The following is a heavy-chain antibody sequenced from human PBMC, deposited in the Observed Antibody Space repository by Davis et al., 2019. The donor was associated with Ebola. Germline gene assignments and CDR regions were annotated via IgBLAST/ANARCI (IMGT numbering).Heavy chain of an antibody. D-gene: IGHD1-1*01. V-gene: IGHV1-18*04. J-gene: IGHJ4*02. Sequence: AASVKVSCKASGYTFSNYGITWVRQAPGKGLEWMGWINPHNGNTNYAQNVQGRVTMTTDTSTSTAYMEVGSLRSDDTAVYYCARAQFPTTSDHWGQGTLVTVSS. CDR1: GYTFSNYG. CDR2: INPHNGNT. CDR3: ARAQFPTTSDH.